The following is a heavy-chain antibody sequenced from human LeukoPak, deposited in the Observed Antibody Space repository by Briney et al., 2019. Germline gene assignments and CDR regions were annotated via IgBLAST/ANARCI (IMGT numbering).Heavy chain of an antibody. D-gene: IGHD6-19*01. CDR1: GFAFSGYA. Sequence: PGRSLRLSCAASGFAFSGYAMHWVRQAPGKGLEWVAVISYDGSTEYYADSVKGRFTISRDNPKTTLYLQMNSLRAEDAAVYYCATNGPGIAVAGYVDYWGQGTLVTVSS. J-gene: IGHJ4*02. V-gene: IGHV3-30-3*01. CDR2: ISYDGSTE. CDR3: ATNGPGIAVAGYVDY.